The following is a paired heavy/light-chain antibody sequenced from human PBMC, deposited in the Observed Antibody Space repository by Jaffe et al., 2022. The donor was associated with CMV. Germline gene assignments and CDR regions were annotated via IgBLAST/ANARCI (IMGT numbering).Light chain of an antibody. V-gene: IGKV1-5*03. CDR3: QQYNSYPYT. CDR1: QSTNNW. Sequence: DIQMTQSPFNLSASVGDRVTITCRASQSTNNWLAWYQQKPGKAPKFLIYKASSLESGVPSRFSGSGSGTEFTLTISSLQPDDFATYYCQQYNSYPYTFGQGTKLEIK. J-gene: IGKJ2*01. CDR2: KAS.
Heavy chain of an antibody. J-gene: IGHJ3*02. CDR3: ARRGIPVAREGFDI. CDR2: ISGTTST. V-gene: IGHV3-23*01. Sequence: VQLLESGGGLVQPGESLRLSCAASEFTFSSYAMSWVRQAPGKGLEWVSGISGTTSTYYADSVKGRFTISRDNSKNTLYLQMDSLRAEDTALYYCARRGIPVAREGFDIWGQGTMVTVSS. D-gene: IGHD6-19*01. CDR1: EFTFSSYA.